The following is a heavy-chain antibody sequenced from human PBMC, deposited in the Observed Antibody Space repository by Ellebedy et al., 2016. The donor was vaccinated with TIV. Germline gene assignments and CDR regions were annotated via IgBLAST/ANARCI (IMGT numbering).Heavy chain of an antibody. Sequence: AASVKVSCKASGYTFTSYGISWVRQAPGQGLEWMGWISAYNGNKNYAQKLQGRVTMTTDTYTSTAYIELRSLRSDDTAVYYCARVYDFWSGYYLDYWGQGSLVTVSS. D-gene: IGHD3-3*01. CDR3: ARVYDFWSGYYLDY. CDR1: GYTFTSYG. J-gene: IGHJ4*02. CDR2: ISAYNGNK. V-gene: IGHV1-18*01.